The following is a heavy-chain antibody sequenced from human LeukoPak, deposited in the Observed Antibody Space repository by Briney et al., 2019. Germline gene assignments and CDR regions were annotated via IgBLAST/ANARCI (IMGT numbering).Heavy chain of an antibody. CDR2: IYYSGST. J-gene: IGHJ4*02. CDR3: AREVAGTLFDY. CDR1: GGSFSGYN. Sequence: SETLSLTCAVYGGSFSGYNWSWIRQPPGKGLEWIGYIYYSGSTYYNPSLKSRVTISVDTSKNQFSLKLSSVTAADTAVYYCAREVAGTLFDYWGQGTLVTVSP. D-gene: IGHD6-19*01. V-gene: IGHV4-30-4*08.